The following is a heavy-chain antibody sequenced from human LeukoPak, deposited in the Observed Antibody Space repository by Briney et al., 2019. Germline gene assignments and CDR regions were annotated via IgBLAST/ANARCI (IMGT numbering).Heavy chain of an antibody. CDR3: ARDTDYSSSWYWFDP. Sequence: FQGRVTMTRDTSISTAYMELSRLRSDDTAVYYCARDTDYSSSWYWFDPWGQGTLVTVSS. J-gene: IGHJ5*02. D-gene: IGHD6-13*01. V-gene: IGHV1-2*02.